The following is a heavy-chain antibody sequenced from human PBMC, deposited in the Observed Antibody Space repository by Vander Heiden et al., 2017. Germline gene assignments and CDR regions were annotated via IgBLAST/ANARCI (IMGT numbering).Heavy chain of an antibody. CDR3: AKLEGIAAASGYYGMDV. J-gene: IGHJ6*02. Sequence: EVQLVESGGGLVQPGRSLRLSCAASGFTFDDYAMHWVRQAPGKGLEWVSGISWNSGSISYADSVKGRFTISRDNAKNSLYLQMNSLRAEDTALYYCAKLEGIAAASGYYGMDVWGQGTTVTVSS. D-gene: IGHD6-13*01. CDR1: GFTFDDYA. V-gene: IGHV3-9*01. CDR2: ISWNSGSI.